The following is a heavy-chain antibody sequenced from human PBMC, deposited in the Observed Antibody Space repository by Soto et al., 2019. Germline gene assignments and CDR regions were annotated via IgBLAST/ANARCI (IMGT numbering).Heavy chain of an antibody. CDR1: GASISSAAYY. Sequence: SETLSLTCTVSGASISSAAYYWSWIRQRPGEGLEWIGFISYSGTSYHSPSLKSRLLLSVDTSKNQFSLELSFVTDADTAVYYCARGPTPFWGSYRFSYFDSWGQGTLVTVSS. J-gene: IGHJ4*02. V-gene: IGHV4-31*03. CDR2: ISYSGTS. D-gene: IGHD3-16*01. CDR3: ARGPTPFWGSYRFSYFDS.